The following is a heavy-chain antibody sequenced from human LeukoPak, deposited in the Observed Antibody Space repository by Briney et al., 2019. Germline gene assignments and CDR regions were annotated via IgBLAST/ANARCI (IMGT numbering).Heavy chain of an antibody. J-gene: IGHJ4*02. Sequence: ASVKVSCKVSGYTLTELSMHWVRQAPGKGLEWMGGFDPEDGETIYAQKFQGRVTMTEDTSTDTAYMELSSPRSEDTAVYYCATSVIVGATFDYWGQGTLVTVSS. CDR1: GYTLTELS. CDR3: ATSVIVGATFDY. D-gene: IGHD1-26*01. CDR2: FDPEDGET. V-gene: IGHV1-24*01.